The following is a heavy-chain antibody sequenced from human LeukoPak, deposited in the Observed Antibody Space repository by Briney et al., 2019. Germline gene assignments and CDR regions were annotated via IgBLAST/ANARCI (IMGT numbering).Heavy chain of an antibody. D-gene: IGHD3-3*01. Sequence: SQTLSLTCTVSGGSISSGDYYWSWIRQPPGKGLEWIGYIYYSGSTYYNPSLKSRVTISVDTSKNQFSLKLSSVTAADTAVYYCAREGTGFWSGYGAFDIWGQGTMATVSS. CDR2: IYYSGST. J-gene: IGHJ3*02. CDR3: AREGTGFWSGYGAFDI. CDR1: GGSISSGDYY. V-gene: IGHV4-30-4*08.